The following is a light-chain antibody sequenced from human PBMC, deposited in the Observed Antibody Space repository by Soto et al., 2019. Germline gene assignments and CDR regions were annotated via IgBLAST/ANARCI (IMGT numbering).Light chain of an antibody. CDR2: GAS. Sequence: DITLTQSLPTLSASIVERVNIXFRASQSVSSNLAWYQQKPGQAPRLLIYGASTRATGIPARFSGSGSGTEFTLTISSLQSEDFAVYYCQQYNNWPTFGQGTKVDIK. CDR1: QSVSSN. CDR3: QQYNNWPT. V-gene: IGKV3-15*01. J-gene: IGKJ1*01.